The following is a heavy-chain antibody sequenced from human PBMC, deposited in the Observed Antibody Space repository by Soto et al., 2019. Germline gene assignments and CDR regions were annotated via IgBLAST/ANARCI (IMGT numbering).Heavy chain of an antibody. J-gene: IGHJ5*02. V-gene: IGHV3-23*01. D-gene: IGHD1-7*01. Sequence: GGSLRLSCAASGFTFSSYAMSWVRQAPGKGLEWVSAISGSGGSTYYADSVKGRFTISRDNSKNTLYLQMNSLRAEDTAVYYCAKEASADNWNSDWFDPWGQGTLVTVSS. CDR1: GFTFSSYA. CDR2: ISGSGGST. CDR3: AKEASADNWNSDWFDP.